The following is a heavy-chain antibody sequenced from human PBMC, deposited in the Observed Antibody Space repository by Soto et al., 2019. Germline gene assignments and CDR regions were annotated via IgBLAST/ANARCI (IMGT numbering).Heavy chain of an antibody. CDR1: GGSISSGGYY. CDR3: ARVFSDSSSFFDP. D-gene: IGHD6-13*01. CDR2: IYYSGST. V-gene: IGHV4-31*03. Sequence: SETLSLTCTVSGGSISSGGYYWSWIRQHPGKGLEWIGYIYYSGSTDYNPSLKSRVTISVDTSKNQFSLKLSSVTAADTAVYYCARVFSDSSSFFDPWGQGTLVTVSS. J-gene: IGHJ5*02.